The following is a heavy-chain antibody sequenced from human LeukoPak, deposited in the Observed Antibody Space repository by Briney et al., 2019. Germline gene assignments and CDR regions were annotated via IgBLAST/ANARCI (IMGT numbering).Heavy chain of an antibody. D-gene: IGHD1-26*01. CDR3: AKGSAGGGSYLSYFDY. CDR2: ISYDGSNK. Sequence: GGSLRLSCAASGFTFNSYGMPWVRQAPGKGLEWVAVISYDGSNKYYADSVKGRFTISRDNSKNTLYLQMNSLRAEDTAVYYCAKGSAGGGSYLSYFDYWGQGTLVTVSS. CDR1: GFTFNSYG. J-gene: IGHJ4*02. V-gene: IGHV3-30*18.